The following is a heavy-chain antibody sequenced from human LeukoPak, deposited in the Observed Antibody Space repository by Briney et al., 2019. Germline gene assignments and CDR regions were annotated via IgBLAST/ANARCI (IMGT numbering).Heavy chain of an antibody. CDR2: INVKTSAT. V-gene: IGHV1-2*02. Sequence: GASVKVSSKASGDTFTGYYMHWVRLAPGQGLEWIGWINVKTSATNYAQKFQGRVTMARDTSIRTVYMELSSLRSDDTALYYCARDSGYPYYFDFWGRGTLVTVSS. CDR1: GDTFTGYY. J-gene: IGHJ4*02. D-gene: IGHD3-22*01. CDR3: ARDSGYPYYFDF.